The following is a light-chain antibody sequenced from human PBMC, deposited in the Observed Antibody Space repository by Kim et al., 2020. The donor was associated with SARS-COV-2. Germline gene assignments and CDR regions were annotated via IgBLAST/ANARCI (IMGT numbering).Light chain of an antibody. J-gene: IGLJ3*02. Sequence: QSVLTQPPSASGTPGQRVTISCSGSSSNIGINTVNWYQHLPGTAPKLLIYSNDHRRPSGVPDRFSGSKSGTSASLAISGLQSEDEADYYCAAWDDSLNGWVFGGGTQLTVL. CDR3: AAWDDSLNGWV. V-gene: IGLV1-44*01. CDR2: SND. CDR1: SSNIGINT.